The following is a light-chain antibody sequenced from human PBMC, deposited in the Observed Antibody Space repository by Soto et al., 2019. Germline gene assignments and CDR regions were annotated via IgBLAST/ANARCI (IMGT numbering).Light chain of an antibody. CDR1: QSVSSY. CDR2: GAS. J-gene: IGKJ1*01. V-gene: IGKV3-15*01. CDR3: QQYLNWPLT. Sequence: EIVMTQSPATLSVSPGEGVTLSCKASQSVSSYLAWYQQKPGQAPRLLINGASTRATGFPARFSGSGSGKEFTLTISSLQSEYFAVYYCQQYLNWPLTFGQGTKVEIK.